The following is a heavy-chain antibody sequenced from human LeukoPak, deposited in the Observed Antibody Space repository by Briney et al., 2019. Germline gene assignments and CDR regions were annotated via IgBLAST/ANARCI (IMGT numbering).Heavy chain of an antibody. CDR2: IYYSGST. CDR3: AREKAHYDILTGYYYAFDI. CDR1: GGSISSYY. V-gene: IGHV4-59*01. Sequence: SETLSLTCTVSGGSISSYYWSWVRQAPGKGLEWIGDIYYSGSTNYNPSLKSRVTISVDTSKNQFSLKLSSVPAADTAVYYCAREKAHYDILTGYYYAFDIWGQGTMVTVSS. D-gene: IGHD3-9*01. J-gene: IGHJ3*02.